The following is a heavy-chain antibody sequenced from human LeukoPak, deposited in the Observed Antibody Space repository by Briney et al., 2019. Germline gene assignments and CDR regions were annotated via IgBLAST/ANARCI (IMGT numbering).Heavy chain of an antibody. V-gene: IGHV5-51*01. CDR2: IHPEDSDT. CDR1: GHSFSTYW. J-gene: IGHJ5*02. Sequence: GESLKISCKASGHSFSTYWIGWVRQMPGKGLEWMGIIHPEDSDTQYSPSFQGQVTISADKSISTAYLQWSSLKASDTATYYCARRYYHSSEFDPWGQGTLVTVSS. D-gene: IGHD3-22*01. CDR3: ARRYYHSSEFDP.